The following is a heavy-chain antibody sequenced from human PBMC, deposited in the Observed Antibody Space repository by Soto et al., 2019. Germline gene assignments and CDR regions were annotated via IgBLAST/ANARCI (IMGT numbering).Heavy chain of an antibody. J-gene: IGHJ5*02. D-gene: IGHD5-12*01. Sequence: SETMSLTCTVSVGSISSYYWSWIRQPPGKGLEWIGYIYYSGSTNYNPSLKSRVTISVDTSKNQFSLKLSSVTAADTAVYYCARESGGFNNWCDPSGQVNVVTGS. V-gene: IGHV4-59*01. CDR2: IYYSGST. CDR1: VGSISSYY. CDR3: ARESGGFNNWCDP.